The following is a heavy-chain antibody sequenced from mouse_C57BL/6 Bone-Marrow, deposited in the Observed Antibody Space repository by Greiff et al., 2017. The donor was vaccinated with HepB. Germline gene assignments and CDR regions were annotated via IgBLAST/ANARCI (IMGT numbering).Heavy chain of an antibody. J-gene: IGHJ4*01. CDR1: GFNIKDDY. V-gene: IGHV14-4*01. CDR3: TTPMVSYAMDY. D-gene: IGHD2-2*01. Sequence: VQLQQSGAELVRPGASVKLSCTASGFNIKDDYMHWVKQRPEQGLEWIGWIDPENGDTEYASKFQGKATITADTSSNTAYLQLSSLTSEDTAVYYCTTPMVSYAMDYWGQGTSVTVSS. CDR2: IDPENGDT.